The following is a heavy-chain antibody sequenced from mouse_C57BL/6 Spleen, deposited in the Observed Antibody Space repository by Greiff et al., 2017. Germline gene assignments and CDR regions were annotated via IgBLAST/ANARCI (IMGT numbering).Heavy chain of an antibody. CDR2: IDPSDSYT. J-gene: IGHJ2*01. D-gene: IGHD2-13*01. CDR3: ARNECDYDY. CDR1: GYTFTSYW. Sequence: QVQLQQPGAELVMPGASVKLSCKASGYTFTSYWMHWVKQRPGQGLEWIGKIDPSDSYTNYNQKFKGKSTLTVDKSSSTAYMQLSSLTSEDSAVYYCARNECDYDYWGQGATLTVSS. V-gene: IGHV1-69*01.